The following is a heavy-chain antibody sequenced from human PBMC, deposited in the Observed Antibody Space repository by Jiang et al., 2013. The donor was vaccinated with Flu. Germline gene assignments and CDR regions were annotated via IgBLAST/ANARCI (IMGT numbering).Heavy chain of an antibody. V-gene: IGHV4-59*01. D-gene: IGHD3-3*01. Sequence: GLVKPSETLSLTCTVSGGSISSYYWSWIRQPPGKGLEWIGYIYYSGSTNYNPSLKSRVTISVDTSKNQFSLKLSSVTAADTAVYYCARLRFLEWLSYPAVAFDIWGQGTMVTVSS. CDR2: IYYSGST. CDR3: ARLRFLEWLSYPAVAFDI. J-gene: IGHJ3*02. CDR1: GGSISSYY.